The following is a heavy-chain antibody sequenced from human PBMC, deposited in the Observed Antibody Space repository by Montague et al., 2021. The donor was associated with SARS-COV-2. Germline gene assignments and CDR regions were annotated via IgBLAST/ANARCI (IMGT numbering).Heavy chain of an antibody. J-gene: IGHJ4*02. CDR3: ARDHRGWSGDYLDY. V-gene: IGHV3-33*01. Sequence: SLRLSCAASGFTFSSYGMHWVRQAPGKGLEWVAVIWYDGSNKYYADSVKGRFTISRDNSKNTLYLQMNSLRAENTAVYYCARDHRGWSGDYLDYWGQGTLVTVSS. D-gene: IGHD3-3*01. CDR1: GFTFSSYG. CDR2: IWYDGSNK.